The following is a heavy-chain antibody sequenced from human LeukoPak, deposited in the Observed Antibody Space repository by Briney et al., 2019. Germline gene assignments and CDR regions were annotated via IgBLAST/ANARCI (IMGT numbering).Heavy chain of an antibody. CDR1: GGTFSSYA. CDR3: ATPAPTIFGVVAYYYGMDV. Sequence: GASVKVSCKASGGTFSSYAISWVRQAPGQGLEWMGGIIPIFGTANYAQKFQGRVTITADESTSTAYMELSSLRSEDTAVYYCATPAPTIFGVVAYYYGMDVWGQGTTVTVSS. D-gene: IGHD3-3*01. CDR2: IIPIFGTA. J-gene: IGHJ6*02. V-gene: IGHV1-69*13.